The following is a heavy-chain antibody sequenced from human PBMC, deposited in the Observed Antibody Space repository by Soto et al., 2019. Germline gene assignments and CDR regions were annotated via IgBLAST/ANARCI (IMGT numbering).Heavy chain of an antibody. V-gene: IGHV3-15*07. CDR3: TTSYYDFWSGSSDY. D-gene: IGHD3-3*01. Sequence: SLRLSCAASGFTFSNAWMNWVRQAPGKGLEWVGRIKSKTDGGTTDYAAPVKGRFTISRDDSKNTLYLQMNSLKTEDTAVYYCTTSYYDFWSGSSDYWGQGTLVTVSS. CDR1: GFTFSNAW. J-gene: IGHJ4*02. CDR2: IKSKTDGGTT.